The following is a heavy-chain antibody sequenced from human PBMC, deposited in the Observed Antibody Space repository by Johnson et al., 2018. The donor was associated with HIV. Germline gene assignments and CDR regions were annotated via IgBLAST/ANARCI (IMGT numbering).Heavy chain of an antibody. Sequence: VQLVESGGGLVQPGGSLRLSCAASGFTFSSYDMHWVRQATGKGLEWVSGIGTAGDTYYPDSVKGRFTVSRENAKNSLYLQMNSLRAEDTAVYYCARDILEYSSSVPDAFDIWGQGTMVTVSS. CDR3: ARDILEYSSSVPDAFDI. V-gene: IGHV3-13*01. CDR2: IGTAGDT. CDR1: GFTFSSYD. D-gene: IGHD6-6*01. J-gene: IGHJ3*02.